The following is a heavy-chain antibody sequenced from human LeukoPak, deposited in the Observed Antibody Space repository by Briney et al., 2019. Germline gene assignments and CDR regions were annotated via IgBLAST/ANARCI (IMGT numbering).Heavy chain of an antibody. CDR2: IIPVFGTA. CDR3: ATDRMVYAEIDY. J-gene: IGHJ4*02. Sequence: GASVKVSCKASGGTFSSYTINWVRQAPGQGLEWMGGIIPVFGTANYVQKFQGRVTMTEDTSTDTAYMELSSLRSEDTAVYYCATDRMVYAEIDYWGQGTLVTVSS. V-gene: IGHV1-69*06. D-gene: IGHD2-8*01. CDR1: GGTFSSYT.